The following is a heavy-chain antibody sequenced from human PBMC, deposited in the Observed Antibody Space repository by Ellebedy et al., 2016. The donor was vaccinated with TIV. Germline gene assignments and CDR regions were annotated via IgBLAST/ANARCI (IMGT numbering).Heavy chain of an antibody. CDR3: AATGKVLPTPYTHRGYFDY. J-gene: IGHJ4*02. D-gene: IGHD3-16*01. V-gene: IGHV4-39*07. Sequence: MPSETLSLTCTVSGGSISGSSYYWGWVRQPPGKGLEWIGVIYYSGSTYYNPSLKSRVTISVDTSKNQFSLKLSSVTAADTAVYYCAATGKVLPTPYTHRGYFDYWGQGTLVTVSS. CDR2: IYYSGST. CDR1: GGSISGSSYY.